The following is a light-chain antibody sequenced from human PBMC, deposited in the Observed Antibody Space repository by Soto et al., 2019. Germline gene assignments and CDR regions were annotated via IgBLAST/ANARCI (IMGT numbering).Light chain of an antibody. CDR1: SSDVGAYNY. V-gene: IGLV2-14*01. J-gene: IGLJ1*01. CDR3: SSYTNSGNYV. CDR2: DVS. Sequence: LTQPASVSGSPGQSIAISCTGTSSDVGAYNYVSWYQQHPGKAPKLMIYDVSNRPSGVSDRFSGSKSGNTASLTISGLQAEDEADYYCSSYTNSGNYVFGTGTKVTVL.